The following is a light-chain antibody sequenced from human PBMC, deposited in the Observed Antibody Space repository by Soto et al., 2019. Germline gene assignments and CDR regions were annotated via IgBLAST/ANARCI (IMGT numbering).Light chain of an antibody. CDR3: QQSYEVPLT. CDR2: EAS. Sequence: DIQMTQSPSSLSASVGDSVTITCRASQTISNYLNWYKQKPGKAPDLLIYEASNLQSDVTSRFSGSGFGTEFTLTIGSLQAEDFATYYCQQSYEVPLTFGGGTKVEIK. V-gene: IGKV1-39*01. CDR1: QTISNY. J-gene: IGKJ4*01.